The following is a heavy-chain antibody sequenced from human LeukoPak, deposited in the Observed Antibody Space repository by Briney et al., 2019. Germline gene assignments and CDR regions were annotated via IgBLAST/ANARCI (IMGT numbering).Heavy chain of an antibody. D-gene: IGHD3-10*01. J-gene: IGHJ4*02. CDR3: TRGLLWFGELSPPGY. CDR2: INAGNDNT. V-gene: IGHV1-3*01. Sequence: ASVKVSCKASGYTFTSYAIHWVRQAPGQRLEWMGWINAGNDNTKYSQKFQGRVTITRDTSASTVYMELSSLRSEDTAVYYCTRGLLWFGELSPPGYWGQGTLITVSS. CDR1: GYTFTSYA.